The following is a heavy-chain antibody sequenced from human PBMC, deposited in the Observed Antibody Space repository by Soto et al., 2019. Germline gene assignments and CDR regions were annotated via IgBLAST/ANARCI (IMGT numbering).Heavy chain of an antibody. Sequence: EVQLLESGGGLVQPGGSLRLSCAASGFTFGTYAMKWLRQAPGRGLECVSCISGSGRTTYYAESVTGRFTVSRDNSKSTMYLQMTSLRAEDTALYYCAKFRGPSYSYYYMDVWGKGTTVTVSS. J-gene: IGHJ6*03. CDR3: AKFRGPSYSYYYMDV. CDR1: GFTFGTYA. D-gene: IGHD3-16*01. CDR2: ISGSGRTT. V-gene: IGHV3-23*01.